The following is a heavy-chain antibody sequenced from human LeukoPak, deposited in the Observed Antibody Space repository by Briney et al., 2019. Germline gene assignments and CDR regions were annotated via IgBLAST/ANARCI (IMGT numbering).Heavy chain of an antibody. CDR1: GGSVSSYY. Sequence: SGTLSLTCSVSGGSVSSYYWSWIRQPAGKGLEWIGYIYYSGSTYYNPSLKSRVTISVDTSKNQFSLKLSSVTAADTAVYYCAREGPISRYFDLWGRGTLVTVSS. V-gene: IGHV4-59*06. CDR3: AREGPISRYFDL. D-gene: IGHD5-24*01. CDR2: IYYSGST. J-gene: IGHJ2*01.